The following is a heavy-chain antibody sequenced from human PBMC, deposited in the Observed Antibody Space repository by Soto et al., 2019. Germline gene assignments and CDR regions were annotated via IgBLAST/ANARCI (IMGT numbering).Heavy chain of an antibody. CDR1: GGSISSRSYY. J-gene: IGHJ6*03. CDR3: ARHPEFTYHVDV. D-gene: IGHD3-10*01. Sequence: PSETLSLTCSVSGGSISSRSYYWGWIRQPPGRGLEWIGSMYYSGTTYYSPSLKSRVTISVDTSKNQFSLNLNSVTAADTAVHYCARHPEFTYHVDVWGKGTTVTVSS. CDR2: MYYSGTT. V-gene: IGHV4-39*01.